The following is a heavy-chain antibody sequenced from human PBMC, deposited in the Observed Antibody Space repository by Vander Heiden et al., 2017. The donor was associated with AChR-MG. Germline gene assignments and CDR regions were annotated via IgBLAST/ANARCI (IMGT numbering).Heavy chain of an antibody. CDR3: ARAGYYDSSGSIDY. Sequence: QVQLQESGPGLVKPSETLSLTCTVSGGSISSYYWSWIRQPPGKGLEWIGYIYYSGSTNYNPSLKSRVTISLDTSKNQSSLKLTSVTAADTAVYYCARAGYYDSSGSIDYWGQGTLVTVSS. CDR1: GGSISSYY. CDR2: IYYSGST. V-gene: IGHV4-59*01. D-gene: IGHD3-22*01. J-gene: IGHJ4*02.